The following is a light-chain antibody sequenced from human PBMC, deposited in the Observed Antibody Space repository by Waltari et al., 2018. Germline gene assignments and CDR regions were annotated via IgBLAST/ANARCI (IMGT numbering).Light chain of an antibody. Sequence: QTVVTQEPSLSVSPGGTVTLTCALSSGSVSTTSYATWYQQTPAQLPLTLGYKGNSRSSGVPVRFSGSILGNKAALTITGAQADDESHYFCFFYMGSGIWVSGGGTKLTVL. CDR2: KGN. CDR3: FFYMGSGIWV. V-gene: IGLV8-61*01. J-gene: IGLJ3*02. CDR1: SGSVSTTSY.